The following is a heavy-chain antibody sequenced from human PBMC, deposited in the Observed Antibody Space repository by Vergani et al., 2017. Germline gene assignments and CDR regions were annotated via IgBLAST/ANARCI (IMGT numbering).Heavy chain of an antibody. CDR3: ARGVPMVRGVIPGYMDV. D-gene: IGHD3-10*01. CDR1: GFTFSSYW. V-gene: IGHV3-7*01. Sequence: EVQLVESGGGLVQPGGSLRLSCAASGFTFSSYWMSWVRQAPGKGLEWVANIKQEGSEKYYVDSVKGRFTISRDNAKNSLYLQMNSLRAEDTAVYYCARGVPMVRGVIPGYMDVWGQGTTVTVSS. J-gene: IGHJ6*02. CDR2: IKQEGSEK.